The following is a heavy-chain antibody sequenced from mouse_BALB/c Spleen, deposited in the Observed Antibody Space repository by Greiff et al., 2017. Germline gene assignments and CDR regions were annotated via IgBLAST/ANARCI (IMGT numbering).Heavy chain of an antibody. J-gene: IGHJ4*01. CDR1: GYTFTDYE. D-gene: IGHD1-1*01. CDR2: IDPETGGT. CDR3: TRETVNDAMDY. V-gene: IGHV1-15*01. Sequence: QVQLQQSGAELVRPGASVTLSCKASGYTFTDYEMHWVKQTPVHGLEWIGAIDPETGGTAYNQKFKGKATLTADKSSSTAYMELRSLTSEDSAVYYSTRETVNDAMDYWGQGTSVTVSS.